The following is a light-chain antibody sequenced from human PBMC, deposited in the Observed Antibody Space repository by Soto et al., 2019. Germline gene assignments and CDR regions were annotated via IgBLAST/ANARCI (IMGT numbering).Light chain of an antibody. J-gene: IGKJ1*01. CDR1: ESVSSNY. Sequence: DIVLTQSPGTLYLSPGERATLSCRASESVSSNYLAWYQQKPGQAPRLLIYGASSRATGIPDRFSGSGSGTDFTLTISRLEPEDFAVYYCQQYGSSRKTFGQGTKVEIK. CDR2: GAS. V-gene: IGKV3-20*01. CDR3: QQYGSSRKT.